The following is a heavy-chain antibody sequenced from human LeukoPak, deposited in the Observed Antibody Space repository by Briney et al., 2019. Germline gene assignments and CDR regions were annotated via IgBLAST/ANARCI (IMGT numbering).Heavy chain of an antibody. CDR1: GFTFSSYG. J-gene: IGHJ4*02. D-gene: IGHD2-2*01. CDR2: IWYDGLNT. Sequence: QPGRSLRLSCAASGFTFSSYGMHWVRQAPGKRRERVAVIWYDGLNTYYVDSVKGRFTISRDNSKNTLYLQMNSLRDEDTAVYYCARDRGRSISCPDYCGRGTLVTVSS. CDR3: ARDRGRSISCPDY. V-gene: IGHV3-33*01.